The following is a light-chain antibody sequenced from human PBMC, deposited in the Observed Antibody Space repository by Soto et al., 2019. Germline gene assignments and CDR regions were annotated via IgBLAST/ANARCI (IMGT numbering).Light chain of an antibody. V-gene: IGLV2-11*01. CDR3: CSYAGSYTEV. Sequence: QSALTQPRSVPGAPVQSGTVSCTGTSSDVGDYNYVSWYQQHPGKAPKLVIYDVSKRPSGVPDRFSGSKSGNTTSLTISGLQAEDEADYYCCSYAGSYTEVFGGGTQLTVL. CDR2: DVS. J-gene: IGLJ2*01. CDR1: SSDVGDYNY.